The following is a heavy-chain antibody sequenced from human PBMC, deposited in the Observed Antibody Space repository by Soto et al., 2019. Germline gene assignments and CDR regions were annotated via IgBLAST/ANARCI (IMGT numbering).Heavy chain of an antibody. J-gene: IGHJ4*02. D-gene: IGHD3-3*01. CDR1: GYAFTSYA. Sequence: ASVKVSCKASGYAFTSYAMHWVRQAPGQRLEWMGWINAGNGNTKYSQKFQGRVTITKDTSKNQVVLTMTNMDPVDTATYYCAHSYDFWSGSPYYFDYWGQGTLVTVSS. CDR3: AHSYDFWSGSPYYFDY. CDR2: INAGNGNT. V-gene: IGHV1-3*01.